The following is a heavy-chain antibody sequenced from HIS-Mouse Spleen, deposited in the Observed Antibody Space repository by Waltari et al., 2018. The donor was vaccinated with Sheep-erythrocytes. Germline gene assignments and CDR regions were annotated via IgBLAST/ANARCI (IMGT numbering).Heavy chain of an antibody. CDR1: GFTFSSFS. J-gene: IGHJ4*02. Sequence: EVQLVESGGGLVKPGGSLRLSCAASGFTFSSFSMTWVGRAPGKGLEWVSSISSSSSYIYYADSVKGRFTISRDNAKNSLYLQMNSLRAEDTAVYYCARVAAVTTYYFDYWGQGTLVTVSS. D-gene: IGHD4-17*01. CDR2: ISSSSSYI. V-gene: IGHV3-21*01. CDR3: ARVAAVTTYYFDY.